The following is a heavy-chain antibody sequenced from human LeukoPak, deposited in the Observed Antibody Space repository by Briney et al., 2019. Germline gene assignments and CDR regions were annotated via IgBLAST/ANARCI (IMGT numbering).Heavy chain of an antibody. Sequence: SETLSLTCAVYGGSFSGYYWSWIRQPPGKGLEWIGEINHSGSTNYNPSLKSRVTISVDTSKNQFSLKLSSVTAADTAVYYCANSRRLLWFAESFFDYWGQGTLVTVSS. CDR1: GGSFSGYY. J-gene: IGHJ4*02. CDR3: ANSRRLLWFAESFFDY. V-gene: IGHV4-34*01. D-gene: IGHD3-10*01. CDR2: INHSGST.